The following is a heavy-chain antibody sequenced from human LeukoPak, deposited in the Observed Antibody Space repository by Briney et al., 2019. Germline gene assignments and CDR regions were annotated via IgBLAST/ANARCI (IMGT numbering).Heavy chain of an antibody. J-gene: IGHJ4*02. V-gene: IGHV3-73*01. CDR2: IESKSSHYAT. D-gene: IGHD3-3*01. CDR1: GFNFSGSP. Sequence: PGGSLRLSCAASGFNFSGSPMYWVRQASGKGLEWVCRIESKSSHYATAYAASVEGRFTISRDDSKNTAYLQMNSLKTEDTAVYYCTTGRPHTIVGVITLYFESWGQGTLVTVSS. CDR3: TTGRPHTIVGVITLYFES.